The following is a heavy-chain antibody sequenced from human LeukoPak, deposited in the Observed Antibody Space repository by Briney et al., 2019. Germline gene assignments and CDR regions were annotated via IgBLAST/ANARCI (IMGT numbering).Heavy chain of an antibody. CDR2: IKQDGSEK. CDR1: GFTFRSHW. V-gene: IGHV3-7*01. D-gene: IGHD1-26*01. Sequence: PGGSLRLSCAASGFTFRSHWMSWVRQAPGKGLEGVATIKQDGSEKYYMDSVKGRFTISRDNVKNSLYLQMNSLRAEDTAVYYCAREGYTSIVGALDAFDIWGQGTMVTVSS. J-gene: IGHJ3*02. CDR3: AREGYTSIVGALDAFDI.